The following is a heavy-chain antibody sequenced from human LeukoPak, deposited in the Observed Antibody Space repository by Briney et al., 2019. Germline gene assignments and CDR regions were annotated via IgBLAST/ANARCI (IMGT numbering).Heavy chain of an antibody. V-gene: IGHV4-31*03. Sequence: SETLSLTCTVSGGSISSGGYYWSWIRQHPGKGLEWIGYIYYSGSTYYNPSLKSRVTISVDTSKNQFSLKLSSVTAADTAVYYRARTGIAVFRRWFDPWGQGTLVTVSS. CDR2: IYYSGST. J-gene: IGHJ5*02. D-gene: IGHD6-19*01. CDR3: ARTGIAVFRRWFDP. CDR1: GGSISSGGYY.